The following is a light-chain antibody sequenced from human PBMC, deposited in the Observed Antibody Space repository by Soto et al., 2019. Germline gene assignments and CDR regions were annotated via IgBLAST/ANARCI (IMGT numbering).Light chain of an antibody. CDR3: QQYGTSPYS. CDR2: DAS. Sequence: EIVLTQSPGTLSLSPGERATLSCRASQSVTSNYLAWYQQKPGQAPRLLICDASSRATGIPDRFSGSGSGTHFTLTIARLEPEDFAVYYCQQYGTSPYSFGQGTKLEIK. V-gene: IGKV3-20*01. CDR1: QSVTSNY. J-gene: IGKJ2*01.